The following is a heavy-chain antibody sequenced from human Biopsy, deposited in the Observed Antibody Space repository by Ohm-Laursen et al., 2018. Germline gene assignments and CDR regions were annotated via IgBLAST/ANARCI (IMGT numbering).Heavy chain of an antibody. V-gene: IGHV3-9*01. J-gene: IGHJ6*02. CDR1: GFTFDDYG. Sequence: SLRPSCTASGFTFDDYGMHWVRQPPGKGLEWVSGIRRNSAIIDYADSVRGRFTISRDNARRFLFLQMNNLKSEDTAFYYCARDRGGARYGMDVWGRGTTVTVSS. CDR3: ARDRGGARYGMDV. CDR2: IRRNSAII. D-gene: IGHD1-26*01.